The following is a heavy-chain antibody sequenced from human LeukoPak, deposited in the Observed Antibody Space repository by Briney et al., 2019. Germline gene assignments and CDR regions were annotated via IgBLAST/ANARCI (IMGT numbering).Heavy chain of an antibody. CDR2: IKHDGSEK. CDR3: AREWN. Sequence: PGGSLRLSCAASGFTLSNYAMTWVRQAPGKGPEWVASIKHDGSEKYYVDSVKGRFTISTDNAKNSLYLQMNSLRAEDTAVYYCAREWNWGQGSLVTVSS. J-gene: IGHJ4*02. V-gene: IGHV3-7*01. CDR1: GFTLSNYA.